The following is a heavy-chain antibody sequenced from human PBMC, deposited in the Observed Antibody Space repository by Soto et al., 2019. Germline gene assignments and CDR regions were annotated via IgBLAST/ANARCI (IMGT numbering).Heavy chain of an antibody. CDR2: IKPGGGST. D-gene: IGHD4-4*01. CDR3: ARELATITLDAFDI. V-gene: IGHV1-46*01. Sequence: QVRLLQSGAEVRKPGASVKVSCKASGYAFTSYHLHWLRQAPGKGPEWMGIIKPGGGSTSYAQQFRGRLTMTRDTSTSTVYMEMNSLRSEDTAVYYCARELATITLDAFDIWGQGTMVTVSS. CDR1: GYAFTSYH. J-gene: IGHJ3*02.